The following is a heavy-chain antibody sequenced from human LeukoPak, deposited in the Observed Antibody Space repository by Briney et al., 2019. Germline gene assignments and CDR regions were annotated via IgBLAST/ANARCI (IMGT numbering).Heavy chain of an antibody. CDR2: TSSSSSYI. Sequence: GGSLRLSCAASGFTFSSYSMSWVRQAPGKGLEWVSSTSSSSSYIYYADSVKGRFTISRDNAKNSLYLQMNSLRAEDTAVYYCARGVIVGAEIDYWGQGTLVTVSS. D-gene: IGHD1-26*01. CDR1: GFTFSSYS. CDR3: ARGVIVGAEIDY. J-gene: IGHJ4*02. V-gene: IGHV3-21*01.